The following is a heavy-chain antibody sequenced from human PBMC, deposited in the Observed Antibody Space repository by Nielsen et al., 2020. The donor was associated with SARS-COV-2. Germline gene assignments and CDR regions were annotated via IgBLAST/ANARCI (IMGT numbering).Heavy chain of an antibody. V-gene: IGHV3-48*02. D-gene: IGHD4-11*01. CDR2: ISSSSSTI. Sequence: GESLKISCAASGFTFSSYSMNWVRQAPGKGLEWVSYISSSSSTIYYADSVKGRFTISRDNAKNSLYLQMNSLRDEDTAVYYCASLMTTVTTDYYYGMDVWGQGTTVTVSS. CDR1: GFTFSSYS. J-gene: IGHJ6*02. CDR3: ASLMTTVTTDYYYGMDV.